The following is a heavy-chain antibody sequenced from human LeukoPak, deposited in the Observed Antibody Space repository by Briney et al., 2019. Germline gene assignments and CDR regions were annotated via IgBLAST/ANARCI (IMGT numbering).Heavy chain of an antibody. V-gene: IGHV4-59*01. CDR3: ARVPRFSGDYVGAYYYYGMDV. J-gene: IGHJ6*02. D-gene: IGHD4-17*01. Sequence: PSETLSLTCSVSGRSLNSYYWTWIRQPPGKGLEWIAHIYYSGSTTYNPSLMSRVIISFDTTKNKFSLKLSSVTAADTAVYYCARVPRFSGDYVGAYYYYGMDVWGQGTTVTVSS. CDR2: IYYSGST. CDR1: GRSLNSYY.